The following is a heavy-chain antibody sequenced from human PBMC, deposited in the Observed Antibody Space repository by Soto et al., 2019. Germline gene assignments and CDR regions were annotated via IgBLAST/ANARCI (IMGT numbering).Heavy chain of an antibody. CDR1: GNTLTKLS. Sequence: GASVKVSCKVSGNTLTKLSMHWVRQAPGKGLEWMGGFDPEDGEIIYAQKFQGRVTMIEDTSIDTAYMELSSLRSEDTAVYYCATDPYYDILTGQVPFDPWGQGTLVTVSS. CDR3: ATDPYYDILTGQVPFDP. J-gene: IGHJ5*02. V-gene: IGHV1-24*01. D-gene: IGHD3-9*01. CDR2: FDPEDGEI.